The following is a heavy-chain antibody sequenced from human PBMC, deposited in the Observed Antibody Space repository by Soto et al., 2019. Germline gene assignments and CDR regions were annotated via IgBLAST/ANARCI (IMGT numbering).Heavy chain of an antibody. V-gene: IGHV1-18*01. CDR3: ARVVPGAEAWFGP. CDR1: GYTFSNYG. J-gene: IGHJ5*02. CDR2: ISLYSDGT. Sequence: ASVKVSCKTSGYTFSNYGITCVRQAPGQPLEWLGWISLYSDGTNYAQKFQGRVSMTTDTSTTTAYMELRSLRSDDTAVYYCARVVPGAEAWFGPWGQGTLVTVSS. D-gene: IGHD2-2*01.